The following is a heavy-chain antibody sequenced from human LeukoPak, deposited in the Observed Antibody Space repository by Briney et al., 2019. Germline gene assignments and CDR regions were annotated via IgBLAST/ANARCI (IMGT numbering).Heavy chain of an antibody. J-gene: IGHJ4*02. CDR2: ISSNGGST. V-gene: IGHV3-64*01. D-gene: IGHD4-17*01. Sequence: GGSLRLSCAASGFTFSSYAVHWVRQAPGKGLEYVSAISSNGGSTYYANSVKGRFTISRDDCKNTLYLQMGSLRAEDMAVYYCARENDSGDYSAAVWGQGTLVTVSS. CDR3: ARENDSGDYSAAV. CDR1: GFTFSSYA.